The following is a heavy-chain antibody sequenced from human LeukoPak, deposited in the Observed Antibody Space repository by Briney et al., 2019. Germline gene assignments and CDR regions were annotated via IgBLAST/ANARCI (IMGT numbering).Heavy chain of an antibody. Sequence: GGSLRLSCAASRFTFSTYWMHWVRQAPGKGLVWVSRINSDGSSTDYADSVKGRFTISRDNSKNTLYLQMNSLRAEDTAVYYCAKEIYGDSTGGRFQQWGQGTLVTVSS. V-gene: IGHV3-74*01. CDR3: AKEIYGDSTGGRFQQ. CDR1: RFTFSTYW. CDR2: INSDGSST. D-gene: IGHD4-17*01. J-gene: IGHJ1*01.